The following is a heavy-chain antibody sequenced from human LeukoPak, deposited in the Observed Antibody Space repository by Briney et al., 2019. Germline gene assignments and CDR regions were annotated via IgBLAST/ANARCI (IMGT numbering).Heavy chain of an antibody. J-gene: IGHJ6*03. D-gene: IGHD3-10*01. Sequence: PSETLSLTCTVSGGSISSYYWSWIRQPPGKGLEWIGYIYYSGSTNYKPSLKSRVTISVDTSKNQFSLKLSSVTAADTAVYYCARVEEGYGSGRRENYYYYYMDVWGKGTTVTISS. V-gene: IGHV4-59*01. CDR1: GGSISSYY. CDR2: IYYSGST. CDR3: ARVEEGYGSGRRENYYYYYMDV.